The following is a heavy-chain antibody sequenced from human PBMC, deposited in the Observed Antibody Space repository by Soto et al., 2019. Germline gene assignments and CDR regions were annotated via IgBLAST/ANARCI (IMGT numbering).Heavy chain of an antibody. CDR3: AKDPGSSWYRDFDY. Sequence: GGSLRLSCAASGFTLSSYAMSWVRQAPGKGLEWVSAISGSGGSTYHADSVKGRFTISRDNSKNTLYLQMNSLRAEDTAVYYCAKDPGSSWYRDFDYWGQGTLVTVSS. J-gene: IGHJ4*02. CDR2: ISGSGGST. V-gene: IGHV3-23*01. D-gene: IGHD6-13*01. CDR1: GFTLSSYA.